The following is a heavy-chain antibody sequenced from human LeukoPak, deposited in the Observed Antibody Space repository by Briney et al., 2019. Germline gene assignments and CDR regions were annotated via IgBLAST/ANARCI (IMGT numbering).Heavy chain of an antibody. CDR3: TKGGWGTVLDY. D-gene: IGHD3-10*01. V-gene: IGHV3-23*01. Sequence: PGGSLRLSCVVSGFTFSTYAMSWVRQAPGKGLEWVSGISSSGGSTDYADSVKGRFTISRDNSKNTLYLQMSSLRADDTAVYYCTKGGWGTVLDYWGQGTLVTVSS. CDR1: GFTFSTYA. CDR2: ISSSGGST. J-gene: IGHJ4*02.